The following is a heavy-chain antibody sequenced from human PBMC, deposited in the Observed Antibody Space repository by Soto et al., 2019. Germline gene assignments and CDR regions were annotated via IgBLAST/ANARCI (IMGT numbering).Heavy chain of an antibody. Sequence: SETLSVTCAVSGGSISSGCCSWSWIRQPPGKGLEWIGYVYHSGSTYYNPSLKSRVTISVDRSKNQFSLKLSSVTAGDTAVYYCARASTTVTTLDYWGQGTLVTVSS. D-gene: IGHD4-17*01. V-gene: IGHV4-30-2*01. CDR2: VYHSGST. CDR1: GGSISSGCCS. J-gene: IGHJ4*02. CDR3: ARASTTVTTLDY.